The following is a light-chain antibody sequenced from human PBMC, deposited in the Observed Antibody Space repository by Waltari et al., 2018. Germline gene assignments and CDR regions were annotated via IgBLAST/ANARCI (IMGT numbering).Light chain of an antibody. J-gene: IGLJ2*01. CDR2: DVS. Sequence: QSALTQPASVSGSPGKPIPISCTGTSSDVGGYTSVSWSHQHPVKAPKLRIYDVSNRPSGVSNRFSGSKSGNTASLTISGLQAEDEADYYCSSYTSSSTVVFGGGTKLTVL. V-gene: IGLV2-14*03. CDR1: SSDVGGYTS. CDR3: SSYTSSSTVV.